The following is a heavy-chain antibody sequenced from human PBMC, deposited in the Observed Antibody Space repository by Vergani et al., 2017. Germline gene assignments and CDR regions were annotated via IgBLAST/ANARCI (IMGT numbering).Heavy chain of an antibody. CDR2: ISYSGST. J-gene: IGHJ6*03. D-gene: IGHD6-13*01. Sequence: QLQLQESGPGLVKPSATLSLTCSVSGASIRSSNYYWGLIRQPPGKGLGLIGTISYSGSTYYNPSLKSRVTISVDTSKNQFSLKLNSVTAADTAVYYCAKHKEQLVPGNYYYYYYMDVWGKGTTVTGSS. V-gene: IGHV4-39*01. CDR3: AKHKEQLVPGNYYYYYYMDV. CDR1: GASIRSSNYY.